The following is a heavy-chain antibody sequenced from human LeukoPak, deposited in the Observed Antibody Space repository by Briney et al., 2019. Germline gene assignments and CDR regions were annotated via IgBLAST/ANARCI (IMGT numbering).Heavy chain of an antibody. J-gene: IGHJ4*02. CDR1: GFTFSSYG. CDR2: ISYDGSNK. D-gene: IGHD6-13*01. CDR3: ARGTLKAAATDFDY. Sequence: GGSLRLSCAASGFTFSSYGMHWVRQAPGKGLEWVAVISYDGSNKYYADSVKGRFTISRDNAKNSLYLQMNSLRAEDTALYYCARGTLKAAATDFDYWGQGTLVTVSS. V-gene: IGHV3-30*03.